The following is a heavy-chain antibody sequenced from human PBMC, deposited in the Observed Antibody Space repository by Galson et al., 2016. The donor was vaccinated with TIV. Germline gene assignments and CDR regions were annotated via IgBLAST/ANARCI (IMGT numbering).Heavy chain of an antibody. D-gene: IGHD3-10*01. V-gene: IGHV4-61*02. CDR3: ARASFGSGTYYHYFDF. Sequence: LSLTCTVSGASIRGGSYYWSWIRQSAGKGLEWIGRFYSSGNSDYKPSLRRRVTISGDKSKNQVSLTLPSVTAADTAVYYCARASFGSGTYYHYFDFWGPGILVTVSS. CDR1: GASIRGGSYY. J-gene: IGHJ4*02. CDR2: FYSSGNS.